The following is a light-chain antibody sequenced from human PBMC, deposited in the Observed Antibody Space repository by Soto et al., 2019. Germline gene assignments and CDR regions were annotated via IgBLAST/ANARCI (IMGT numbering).Light chain of an antibody. Sequence: EIVMTQSPATLSVSPGERATLSCRASQSISTKLAWYQQKPGQAPRLLIYGASTRATGIPVRFSGSGSGTEFALTITSLQFEDFAVYYCQEYNDWRPNTFGGGTKVDTK. CDR3: QEYNDWRPNT. CDR2: GAS. CDR1: QSISTK. V-gene: IGKV3-15*01. J-gene: IGKJ4*01.